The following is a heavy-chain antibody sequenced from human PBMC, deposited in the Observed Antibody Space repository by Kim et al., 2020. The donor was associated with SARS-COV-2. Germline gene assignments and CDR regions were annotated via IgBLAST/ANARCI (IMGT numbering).Heavy chain of an antibody. D-gene: IGHD3-9*01. Sequence: DGGTTDYSTPVKGRFTISRDDSKNTLYLQMNSLKTEDTAVYYCATGGAGWWGQGTLVTVSS. CDR3: ATGGAGW. V-gene: IGHV3-15*01. CDR2: DGGTT. J-gene: IGHJ4*02.